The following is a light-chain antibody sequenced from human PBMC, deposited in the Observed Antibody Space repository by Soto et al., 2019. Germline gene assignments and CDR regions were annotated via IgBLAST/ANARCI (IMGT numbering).Light chain of an antibody. V-gene: IGKV1-5*01. CDR1: QNIERW. J-gene: IGKJ1*01. CDR3: QQFKSGTWT. CDR2: DVS. Sequence: DIQMTQSPSTLSASVGDRVTITCRASQNIERWLAWYQQKPGKAPKLLLYDVSSLESGVPPRFSGSGSGTEFILTINGMQPDDFAAYFCQQFKSGTWTFGQGTKVAIK.